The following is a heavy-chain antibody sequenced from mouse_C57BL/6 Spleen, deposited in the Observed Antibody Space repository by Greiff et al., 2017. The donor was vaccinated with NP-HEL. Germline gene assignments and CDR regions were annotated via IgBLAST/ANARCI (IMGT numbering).Heavy chain of an antibody. CDR3: ARPEGAY. Sequence: EVKLVESGGDLVKPGGSLKLSCAASGFTFSSYGMSWVRPTPDKRLEWVATISSGGSYTYYPDSVKGRFTISRDNAKNTLYLQMSSLKSEDTAMYYCARPEGAYWGQGTLVTVSA. CDR1: GFTFSSYG. J-gene: IGHJ3*01. CDR2: ISSGGSYT. V-gene: IGHV5-6*01.